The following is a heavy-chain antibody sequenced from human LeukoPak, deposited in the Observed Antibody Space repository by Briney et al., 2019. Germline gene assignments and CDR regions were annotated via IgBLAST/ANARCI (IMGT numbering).Heavy chain of an antibody. D-gene: IGHD3-10*01. Sequence: ASVKVSCKASGYTFTNFYMHWVRQAPGQGLEWMGIINPRGGSASSAQKFQGRVTMTRDTSTSTVYMELSSLRSEDTAVYYCARDYHGSGSLTTFDYWARGPWSPSPQ. CDR2: INPRGGSA. CDR1: GYTFTNFY. V-gene: IGHV1-46*01. CDR3: ARDYHGSGSLTTFDY. J-gene: IGHJ4*02.